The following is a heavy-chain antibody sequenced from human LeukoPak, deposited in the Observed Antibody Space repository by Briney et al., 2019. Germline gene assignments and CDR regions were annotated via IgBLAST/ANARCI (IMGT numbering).Heavy chain of an antibody. D-gene: IGHD2/OR15-2a*01. Sequence: SETLSLTCTVSGDSISTSSDYWGWIRQPPGKGLEWIAGIYHNGVTSYNPSLNSRTTISVDTSKNQFSLKLNSVTAADTAVFYCVRQGTYTYNSNTFDYWGQGTLVTVSS. CDR3: VRQGTYTYNSNTFDY. CDR1: GDSISTSSDY. V-gene: IGHV4-39*01. J-gene: IGHJ4*02. CDR2: IYHNGVT.